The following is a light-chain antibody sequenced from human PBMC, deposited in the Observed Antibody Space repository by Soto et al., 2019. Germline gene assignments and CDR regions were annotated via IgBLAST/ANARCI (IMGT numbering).Light chain of an antibody. CDR1: QSVSNN. CDR2: GES. CDR3: LQYDSWPKT. V-gene: IGKV3-15*01. J-gene: IGKJ1*01. Sequence: EIVMQQSPATLSVSPGERATLSCLASQSVSNNFAWYQQKPGQATRLLISGESTRATGIPARFSGSGSGTEFTLTIRSMQSEDFAVYYCLQYDSWPKTFGQGNQVDIK.